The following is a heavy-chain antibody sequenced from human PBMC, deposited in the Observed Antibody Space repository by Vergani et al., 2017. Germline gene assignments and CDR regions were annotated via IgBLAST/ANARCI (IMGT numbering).Heavy chain of an antibody. CDR2: IYSGGST. D-gene: IGHD2-2*01. CDR3: ARGGRYCSSTSCYLYY. Sequence: EVQLLESGGGLVQPGGSLRLSCAASGFTFSSYAMSWVRQAPGKGLEWVSAIYSGGSTYYADSVKGRFTISRDNSKNTLYLQMNSLRAEDTAVYYCARGGRYCSSTSCYLYYWGQGTLVTVSS. V-gene: IGHV3-23*05. CDR1: GFTFSSYA. J-gene: IGHJ4*02.